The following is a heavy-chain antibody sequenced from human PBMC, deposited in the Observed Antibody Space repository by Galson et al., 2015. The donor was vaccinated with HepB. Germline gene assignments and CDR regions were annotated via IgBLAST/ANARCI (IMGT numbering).Heavy chain of an antibody. J-gene: IGHJ4*02. D-gene: IGHD2/OR15-2a*01. CDR1: GYSFPSHG. CDR3: ARGLYRLDY. Sequence: SVKVSCKASGYSFPSHGITWVRQAPGQGLEWMGWISISNGKTNFAQKLQGRVTVTTDTSTTTAYMELRSLTSDDTAVYYCARGLYRLDYWGQGTLVTVSS. CDR2: ISISNGKT. V-gene: IGHV1-18*04.